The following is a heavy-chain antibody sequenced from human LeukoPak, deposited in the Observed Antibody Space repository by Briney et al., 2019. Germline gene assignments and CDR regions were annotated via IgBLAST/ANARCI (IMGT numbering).Heavy chain of an antibody. CDR3: ARDRPYSSGWYVHDYYYYMDV. Sequence: GASVKVSCKASGYTFTGYYMHWVRQAPGQGLEWMGWINPNSGGTNYAQKFQGRVTMTTDTSTSTAYMELRSLRSDDTAVYYCARDRPYSSGWYVHDYYYYMDVWGKGTTVTVSS. D-gene: IGHD6-19*01. J-gene: IGHJ6*03. V-gene: IGHV1-2*02. CDR1: GYTFTGYY. CDR2: INPNSGGT.